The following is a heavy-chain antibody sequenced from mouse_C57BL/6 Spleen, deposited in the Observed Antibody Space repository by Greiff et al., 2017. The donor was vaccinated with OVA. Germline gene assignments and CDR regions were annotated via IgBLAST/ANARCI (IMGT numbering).Heavy chain of an antibody. D-gene: IGHD4-1*01. V-gene: IGHV1-69*01. CDR3: ARNWDAGSVYFDY. CDR1: GYTFTSYW. J-gene: IGHJ2*01. Sequence: QVQLQQPGAELVMPGASVKLSCKASGYTFTSYWMHWVKQRPGQGLEWIGEIDSSDSSTNYNQKFKGKSTLTVAKSSSTAYMQLSSLTSEDSAVYYCARNWDAGSVYFDYWGQGTTLTVSS. CDR2: IDSSDSST.